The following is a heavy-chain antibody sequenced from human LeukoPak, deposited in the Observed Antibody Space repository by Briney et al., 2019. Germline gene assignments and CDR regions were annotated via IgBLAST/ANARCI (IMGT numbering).Heavy chain of an antibody. Sequence: ASVKVSCKASGYTFTSYGISWVRQAPGQGLEWMGWISAYNGNTNYAQKLQGRVTMTTDTSTSTAYMELRSLRSDDTAVYYCARQGYCSGGSCYYFAYYGMDVWGQGTTVTVSS. J-gene: IGHJ6*02. CDR3: ARQGYCSGGSCYYFAYYGMDV. CDR2: ISAYNGNT. CDR1: GYTFTSYG. D-gene: IGHD2-15*01. V-gene: IGHV1-18*01.